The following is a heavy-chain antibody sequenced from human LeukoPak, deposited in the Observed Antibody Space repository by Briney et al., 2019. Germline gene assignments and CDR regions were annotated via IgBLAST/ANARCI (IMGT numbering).Heavy chain of an antibody. CDR3: ARVGAQNSGSYYYYYYMDV. CDR2: IYHSGST. D-gene: IGHD1-26*01. V-gene: IGHV4-30-2*01. Sequence: WVRQMPGKGLEWIGHIYHSGSTYSNPSLKSRVTISVDRSKNQFSLKLSSVTAADTAVYYCARVGAQNSGSYYYYYYMDVWGKGTTVTVSS. J-gene: IGHJ6*03.